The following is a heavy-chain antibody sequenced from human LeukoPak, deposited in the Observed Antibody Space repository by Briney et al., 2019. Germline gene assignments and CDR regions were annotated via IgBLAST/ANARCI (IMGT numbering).Heavy chain of an antibody. J-gene: IGHJ4*02. CDR3: ARDFAYSRLDS. CDR2: IGSSGSYI. Sequence: GGSLRLSCAASGFTFSTYSMNWVRQAPGKGLEWVSSIGSSGSYIYYADSLKGRFTISRDNAENSLYLQMNSLRAEDTALYYCARDFAYSRLDSWGQGTLVTVSS. CDR1: GFTFSTYS. V-gene: IGHV3-21*04. D-gene: IGHD6-13*01.